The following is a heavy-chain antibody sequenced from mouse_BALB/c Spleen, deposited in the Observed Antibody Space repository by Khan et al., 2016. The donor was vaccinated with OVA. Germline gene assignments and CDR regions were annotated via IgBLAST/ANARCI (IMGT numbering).Heavy chain of an antibody. CDR2: TNPTNGRT. J-gene: IGHJ2*01. CDR1: GYTFTSYW. V-gene: IGHV1S81*02. Sequence: VQLQESGAELVKAGASVKMSCKASGYTFTSYWMPWVKQRLGQGLEWFAETNPTNGRTYYNEKFKSKATLTVDKSSSTAYMLLSGPTFEDSAVYYCARIKKIVATYVDYWGQGTTLTVSS. CDR3: ARIKKIVATYVDY. D-gene: IGHD1-1*01.